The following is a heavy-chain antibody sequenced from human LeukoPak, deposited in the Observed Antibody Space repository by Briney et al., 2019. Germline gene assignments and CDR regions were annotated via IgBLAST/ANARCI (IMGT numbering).Heavy chain of an antibody. CDR3: ARVARDGYLAYYFDY. Sequence: SETLALTCAVSSGSISTYYWSWIRQPPGKGPEWIAYIHSTGSTNYNPSLTSRVTISADTSKNKFSLTLRLVTAADTAVYYCARVARDGYLAYYFDYWGQGILVTVSS. J-gene: IGHJ4*02. V-gene: IGHV4-59*01. D-gene: IGHD5-24*01. CDR2: IHSTGST. CDR1: SGSISTYY.